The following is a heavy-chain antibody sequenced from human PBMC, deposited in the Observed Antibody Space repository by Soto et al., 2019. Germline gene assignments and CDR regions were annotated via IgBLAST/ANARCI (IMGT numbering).Heavy chain of an antibody. V-gene: IGHV1-8*01. Sequence: QVQLVQSGAEVKKPGASVKVSCKASGYTFTGYDINWVRQATGQGVEWMGWMNPNSGNTGYAQKFQGRVTMTRNTSISTADMEPSTLRSEDTAVYYCAREISGSDRFDYWGQGTLVTVSS. D-gene: IGHD1-26*01. J-gene: IGHJ4*02. CDR3: AREISGSDRFDY. CDR2: MNPNSGNT. CDR1: GYTFTGYD.